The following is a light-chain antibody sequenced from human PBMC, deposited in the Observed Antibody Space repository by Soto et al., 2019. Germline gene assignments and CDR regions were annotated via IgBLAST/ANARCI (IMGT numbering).Light chain of an antibody. CDR2: DVS. CDR3: SSYTRAATYV. Sequence: QSALTQPASMSGSPGQSITISCIGSSSDVGAYNYDSWYQQYRPGEAPKLIIYDVSRRPAGVSTRFSGSKSGNTASLTISGLQTEDEADYYCSSYTRAATYVFGTGTKVTVL. CDR1: SSDVGAYNY. V-gene: IGLV2-14*03. J-gene: IGLJ1*01.